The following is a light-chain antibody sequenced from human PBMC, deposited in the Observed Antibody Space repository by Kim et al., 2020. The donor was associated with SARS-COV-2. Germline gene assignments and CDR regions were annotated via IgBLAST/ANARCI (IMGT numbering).Light chain of an antibody. CDR1: SSNIGNNY. CDR3: GTWDNSLSWV. Sequence: QSVLTQPPSVSAAPGQKVTISCSGSSSNIGNNYVSWYQQLPGTAPKLLIYDNNKRPSGIPDRFSGSKSGTSATLGITGLQNGDEDDYYCGTWDNSLSWVFGAGTQLTVL. V-gene: IGLV1-51*01. J-gene: IGLJ3*02. CDR2: DNN.